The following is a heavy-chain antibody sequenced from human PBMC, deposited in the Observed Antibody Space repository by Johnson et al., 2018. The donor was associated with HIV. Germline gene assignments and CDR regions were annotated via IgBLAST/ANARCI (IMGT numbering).Heavy chain of an antibody. Sequence: VQLVESGGGVVRPGGSLRLSCVASGLTFSSYAMSWVHQAPGKGLEWVSAITGSGGSTYYADSVKGRFTISRDNSKNTLYLQVNSLRAGDTAVYYCARACSAAHCYSAQAFDIWGQGTMVTVSS. J-gene: IGHJ3*02. CDR2: ITGSGGST. CDR3: ARACSAAHCYSAQAFDI. V-gene: IGHV3-23*04. D-gene: IGHD2-15*01. CDR1: GLTFSSYA.